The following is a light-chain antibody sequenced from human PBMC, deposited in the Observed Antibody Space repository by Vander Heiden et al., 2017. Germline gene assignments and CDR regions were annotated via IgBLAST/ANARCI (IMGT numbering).Light chain of an antibody. V-gene: IGLV1-44*01. CDR1: SSNIGSNT. J-gene: IGLJ3*02. CDR2: SNT. CDR3: AAWYDSLNGPV. Sequence: QSVLTQPTSAYGTPGQRVTIACSGSSSNIGSNTVDWYQQLPGTAPTLLLYSNTQRPSGVPDRFSGSKSVTSASLAISGLQSADEADYYCAAWYDSLNGPVFGGGTKLTVL.